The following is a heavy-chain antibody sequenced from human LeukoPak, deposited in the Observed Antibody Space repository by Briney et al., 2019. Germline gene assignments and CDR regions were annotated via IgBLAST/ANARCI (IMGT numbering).Heavy chain of an antibody. J-gene: IGHJ4*02. D-gene: IGHD4-17*01. CDR3: ARLGPRVTQIDY. V-gene: IGHV4-39*01. Sequence: PSETLSLTCTVSGGSISSSSYYWGWIRQPPGKGLEWIVSIYYSGSTYYNPSLKSRVTISVDTSKNQFSLKLSSVTAADTAVYYCARLGPRVTQIDYWGQGTLVTVSS. CDR1: GGSISSSSYY. CDR2: IYYSGST.